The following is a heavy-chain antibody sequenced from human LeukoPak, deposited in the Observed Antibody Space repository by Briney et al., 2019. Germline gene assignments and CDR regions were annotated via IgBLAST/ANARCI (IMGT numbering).Heavy chain of an antibody. J-gene: IGHJ4*02. CDR3: ARATVTTSLAPYYFDY. CDR1: GGSFSGYY. D-gene: IGHD4-17*01. Sequence: SETLSLTCAVYGGSFSGYYWSWIRQPPGKGLEWIGEINHSGSTNYNPSLKSRVTISVDTSKNQFSLKLTSVTAADTAVYFCARATVTTSLAPYYFDYWGQGTLVTVSS. CDR2: INHSGST. V-gene: IGHV4-34*01.